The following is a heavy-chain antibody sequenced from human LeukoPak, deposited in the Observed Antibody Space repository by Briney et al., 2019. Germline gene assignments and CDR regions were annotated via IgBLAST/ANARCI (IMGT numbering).Heavy chain of an antibody. CDR1: GFTVSNNY. J-gene: IGHJ4*02. CDR3: ARDSLGMSTLDS. Sequence: GGSLRLSCAASGFTVSNNYMSWVRQAPGKGLEWVSVIYSGGSTYYADSVKGRFTISRDSSKNTLYPQMNSLRAEDTAVYYCARDSLGMSTLDSWGQGTLVTVSS. V-gene: IGHV3-53*01. D-gene: IGHD5/OR15-5a*01. CDR2: IYSGGST.